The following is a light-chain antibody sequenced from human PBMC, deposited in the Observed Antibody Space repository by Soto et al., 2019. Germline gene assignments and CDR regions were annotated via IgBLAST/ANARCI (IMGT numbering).Light chain of an antibody. Sequence: EIVMTHSPATLSVSPGERATLSCRASQSVSSNLAWYQQKPGQAPRLLIYGASTRATGIPARFSGSGSGTDFTLTISSLQSEDFAVYYCQQYGSWTFGQGTKVDI. V-gene: IGKV3-15*01. J-gene: IGKJ1*01. CDR1: QSVSSN. CDR3: QQYGSWT. CDR2: GAS.